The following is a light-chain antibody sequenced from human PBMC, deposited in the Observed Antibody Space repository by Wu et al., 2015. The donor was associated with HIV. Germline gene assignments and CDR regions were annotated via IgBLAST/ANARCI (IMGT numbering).Light chain of an antibody. CDR3: QQRSVLWT. CDR1: QSLNSF. Sequence: EIVLTQSPATLSLSPGERATLSCRASQSLNSFLAWYQHKPGQPPRLLIYGASNRATGIPARFSGSGSETDFTLTISSLEPEDFAVYYCQQRSVLWTFGQG. J-gene: IGKJ1*01. V-gene: IGKV3-11*01. CDR2: GAS.